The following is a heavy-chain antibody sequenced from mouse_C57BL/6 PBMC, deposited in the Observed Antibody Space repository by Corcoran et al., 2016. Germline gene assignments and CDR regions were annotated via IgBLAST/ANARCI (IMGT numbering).Heavy chain of an antibody. J-gene: IGHJ3*01. Sequence: QVQLQQSGAELVKPGASVKISCKASGYAFSSYWMNWVKQRPGKGLEWIGQIYPGDGDTNYNGKFKGKATLTADKSSSTAYMQLSSLTSEDSAVYFCARSGDYDTEFAYWGQGTLVTVSA. CDR2: IYPGDGDT. V-gene: IGHV1-80*01. D-gene: IGHD2-4*01. CDR3: ARSGDYDTEFAY. CDR1: GYAFSSYW.